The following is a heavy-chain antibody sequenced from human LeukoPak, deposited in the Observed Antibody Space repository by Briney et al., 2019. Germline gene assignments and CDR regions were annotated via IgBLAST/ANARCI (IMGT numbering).Heavy chain of an antibody. Sequence: SGGSLRLSCAVSGFTVSGNYMSWVRQAPGKGLEWVSLIYSGGTTYYADSVKGRFTISRDNSKNTLYLQMNSLRAEDTAVYYCARDYMVRGVMPLFDPWGQGTLVTVSS. CDR1: GFTVSGNY. V-gene: IGHV3-53*01. CDR3: ARDYMVRGVMPLFDP. CDR2: IYSGGTT. D-gene: IGHD3-10*01. J-gene: IGHJ5*02.